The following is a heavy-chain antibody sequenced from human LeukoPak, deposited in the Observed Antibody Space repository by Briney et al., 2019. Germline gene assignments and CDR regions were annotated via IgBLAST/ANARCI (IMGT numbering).Heavy chain of an antibody. D-gene: IGHD3-10*01. V-gene: IGHV6-1*01. J-gene: IGHJ5*02. CDR2: TYYRSTWYN. CDR3: ARGSGSYYETNWFDP. Sequence: SQTLSLTCAISGDSVSSNSVTWNWIRQSPSRGLEWLGRTYYRSTWYNDYAVSVKSRITINPDTSKNQFSLQLNSVTPEDTAVYYCARGSGSYYETNWFDPWGQGTLVTVSS. CDR1: GDSVSSNSVT.